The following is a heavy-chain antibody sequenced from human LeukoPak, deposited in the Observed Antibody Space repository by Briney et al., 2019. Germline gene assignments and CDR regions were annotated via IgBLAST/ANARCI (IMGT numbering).Heavy chain of an antibody. CDR1: GGSISSGSYY. CDR3: AGAHKNSSGWLDY. V-gene: IGHV4-61*02. D-gene: IGHD6-19*01. J-gene: IGHJ4*02. Sequence: SETLSLTCTVSGGSISSGSYYWSWIRQPAGKGLEWIGRIYTSGSTNYNPSLKSRVTISVDTSKNQFSLKLSSVTAADTAVYYCAGAHKNSSGWLDYWGQGTLVTVSS. CDR2: IYTSGST.